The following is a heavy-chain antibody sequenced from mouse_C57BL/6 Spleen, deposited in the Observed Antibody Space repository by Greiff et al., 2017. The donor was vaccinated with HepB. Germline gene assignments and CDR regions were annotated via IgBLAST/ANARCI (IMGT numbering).Heavy chain of an antibody. Sequence: VQLQQSGAELVRPGASVKLSCTASGFNIKDDYMHWVKQRPEQGLEWIGWIDPENGDTEYASKSQGKATITADTSSNTAYLQLSSLTSEDTAVYYCTTPFTTVEAMDYWGQGTSVTVSS. CDR2: IDPENGDT. CDR1: GFNIKDDY. V-gene: IGHV14-4*01. J-gene: IGHJ4*01. CDR3: TTPFTTVEAMDY. D-gene: IGHD1-1*01.